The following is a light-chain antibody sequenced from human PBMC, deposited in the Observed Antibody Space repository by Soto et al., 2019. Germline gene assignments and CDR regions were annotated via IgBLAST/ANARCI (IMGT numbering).Light chain of an antibody. CDR3: QQYGSSPYT. CDR1: QSVSNNY. V-gene: IGKV3-20*01. CDR2: GAS. J-gene: IGKJ2*01. Sequence: EIVVTQSPGTLSLSPGERATLSCRASQSVSNNYLARYQQKPGQAPRLLIYGASGRAAAVPDRFSGVGSGKDLSLTFSRLGPEVFAVYFCQQYGSSPYTFGQGTKLEIK.